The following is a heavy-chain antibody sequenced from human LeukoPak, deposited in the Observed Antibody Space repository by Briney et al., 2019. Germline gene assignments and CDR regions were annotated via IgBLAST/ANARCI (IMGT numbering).Heavy chain of an antibody. D-gene: IGHD1-26*01. CDR2: ISWNSGSI. Sequence: PGRSLRLSCAASGFTFDDYAMHWVRQAPGKGLEWVSGISWNSGSIGYADSVKGRFTISRDNAKNSLYLQMNSLRAEDTALYYCAKGRGGSYYASDYWGQGTLVTVSS. J-gene: IGHJ4*02. CDR1: GFTFDDYA. V-gene: IGHV3-9*01. CDR3: AKGRGGSYYASDY.